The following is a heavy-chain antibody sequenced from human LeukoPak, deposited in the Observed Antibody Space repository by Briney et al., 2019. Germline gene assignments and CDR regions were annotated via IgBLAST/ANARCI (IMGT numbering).Heavy chain of an antibody. J-gene: IGHJ4*02. Sequence: ASVKVSCKASGYTFTSYGISWVRQAPGQGLEWMGWISASNGNTNYAQKFQGRVTMTTDTSTSTTYMELRSLRSDDSAVYYCARGWVETSSWEEYFDYWGQGTLVTVSS. CDR2: ISASNGNT. D-gene: IGHD6-13*01. CDR1: GYTFTSYG. V-gene: IGHV1-18*01. CDR3: ARGWVETSSWEEYFDY.